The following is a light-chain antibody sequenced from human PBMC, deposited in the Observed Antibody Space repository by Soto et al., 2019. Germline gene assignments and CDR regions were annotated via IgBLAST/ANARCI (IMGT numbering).Light chain of an antibody. CDR2: GDT. Sequence: QPVLTQPPSVSGAPGQRVTISCTGSSSNIGAGYDVHWYQQLPGTAPKLLISGDTNRPSGVPDRFSGSKSGTSASLAITGLRAEDEADYYCQSFDSSLSGLLFGGGTKLTVL. CDR1: SSNIGAGYD. J-gene: IGLJ3*02. CDR3: QSFDSSLSGLL. V-gene: IGLV1-40*01.